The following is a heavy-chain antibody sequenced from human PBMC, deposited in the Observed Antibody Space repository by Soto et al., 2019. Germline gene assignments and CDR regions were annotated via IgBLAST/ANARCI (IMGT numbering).Heavy chain of an antibody. J-gene: IGHJ6*02. CDR3: AKDSTTIFGVVSSGMDV. CDR1: GFTFSSYA. CDR2: ISGSGGST. V-gene: IGHV3-23*01. Sequence: EVQLLESGGGLVQPGGSLRLSCAASGFTFSSYAMSWVRQAPGKGLEWVSAISGSGGSTYYADSVKGRFTISRDNSNNTLYLQMNSLRAEDTAVYYCAKDSTTIFGVVSSGMDVWGQGTTVTVSS. D-gene: IGHD3-3*01.